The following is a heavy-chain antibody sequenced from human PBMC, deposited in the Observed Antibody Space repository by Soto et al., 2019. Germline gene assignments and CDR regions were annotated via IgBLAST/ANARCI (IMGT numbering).Heavy chain of an antibody. CDR1: VASVISGDYY. V-gene: IGHV4-30-4*01. CDR2: IYNSGGS. Sequence: PSETLSLTCSFSVASVISGDYYWSCIRQAPGKGLEWIGYIYNSGGSYYNPSLKGRLTISIDTSKNQFSLKLNSVTAADTAIYYCVGTGTTDDYWGRGTLVTVSS. J-gene: IGHJ4*02. D-gene: IGHD4-17*01. CDR3: VGTGTTDDY.